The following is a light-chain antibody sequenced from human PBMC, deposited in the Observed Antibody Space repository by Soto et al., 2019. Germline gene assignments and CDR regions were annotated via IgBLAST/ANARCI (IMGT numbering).Light chain of an antibody. CDR3: CSYAGSYTHVV. J-gene: IGLJ2*01. CDR2: DVS. Sequence: QSALTQPRSVSGSPGQSVTISCTGTSSDVGGYNYVSWYQQHPGKAPKLMIYDVSKRPSGVPDRFSGSKSGNTASQTISGLQAEDEADYYCCSYAGSYTHVVFGGGTKLTVL. CDR1: SSDVGGYNY. V-gene: IGLV2-11*01.